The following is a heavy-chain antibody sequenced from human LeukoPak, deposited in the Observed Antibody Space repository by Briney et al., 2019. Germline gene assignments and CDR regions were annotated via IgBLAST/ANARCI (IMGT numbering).Heavy chain of an antibody. V-gene: IGHV4-38-2*02. J-gene: IGHJ5*02. D-gene: IGHD3-10*01. CDR2: IYHSGST. CDR1: GYSISSGYY. CDR3: ARWYYYGSGSYYNLNWFDP. Sequence: SETLSLTCTVSGYSISSGYYWGWIRQPPGKGLEWIGSIYHSGSTYYNPSLKSRVTISVDTSKNQFSLKLSSVTAADTAVYYCARWYYYGSGSYYNLNWFDPWGQGTLVTVSS.